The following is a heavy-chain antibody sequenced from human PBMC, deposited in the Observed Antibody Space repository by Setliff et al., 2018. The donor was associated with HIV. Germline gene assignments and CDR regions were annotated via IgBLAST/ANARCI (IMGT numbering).Heavy chain of an antibody. D-gene: IGHD2-21*02. Sequence: GASVKVSCKASGGTFSSYGISWVRQAPGQGLEWMGGIIPIFGTENYAQKFQGRVTITADESTSTAYLELFSLRSEDTAVYYCALGRHVVVVTPMEHHSWGQGTLVTVSS. CDR3: ALGRHVVVVTPMEHHS. J-gene: IGHJ4*02. CDR2: IIPIFGTE. V-gene: IGHV1-69*13. CDR1: GGTFSSYG.